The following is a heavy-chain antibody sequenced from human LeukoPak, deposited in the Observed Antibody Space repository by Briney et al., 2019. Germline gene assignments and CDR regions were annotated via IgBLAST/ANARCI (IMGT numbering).Heavy chain of an antibody. J-gene: IGHJ6*02. V-gene: IGHV1-69*01. CDR3: AREIYGSGSYRYGMDV. D-gene: IGHD3-10*01. CDR1: GGTFISYA. CDR2: IIPIFGTA. Sequence: SVKVSCKASGGTFISYAISWVRQAPGQGLEWMGGIIPIFGTANYAQKFQGRVTITADESTSTAYMELSSLRSEDTAVYYCAREIYGSGSYRYGMDVWGQGTTVTVSS.